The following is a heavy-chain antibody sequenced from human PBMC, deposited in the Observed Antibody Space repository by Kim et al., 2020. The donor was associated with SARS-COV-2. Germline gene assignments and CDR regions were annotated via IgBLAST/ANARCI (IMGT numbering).Heavy chain of an antibody. CDR3: ARLCSGGSCNQDY. CDR2: IDHGGRT. CDR1: VGSFSGYS. V-gene: IGHV4-34*01. Sequence: SETLSLTCAVYVGSFSGYSWSWIRQPPGKGLEWIGEIDHGGRTNYSPSLRSRVTMSVDTSKNQFSLKLSSVTAADTAVYYCARLCSGGSCNQDYWGQGTL. J-gene: IGHJ4*02. D-gene: IGHD2-15*01.